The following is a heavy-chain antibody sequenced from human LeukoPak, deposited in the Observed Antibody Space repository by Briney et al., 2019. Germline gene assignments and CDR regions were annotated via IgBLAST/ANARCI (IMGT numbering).Heavy chain of an antibody. CDR3: AKMRYSGYGDFDY. CDR2: ISYDGSNK. D-gene: IGHD5-12*01. Sequence: GGSLRLSCAASGFTFSSYGMHWIRQAPGKGLEWVAVISYDGSNKYYADSVKGRFTISRDNSKNTLYLQMNSLRAEDTAVYYCAKMRYSGYGDFDYWGQGTLVTVSS. CDR1: GFTFSSYG. V-gene: IGHV3-30*18. J-gene: IGHJ4*02.